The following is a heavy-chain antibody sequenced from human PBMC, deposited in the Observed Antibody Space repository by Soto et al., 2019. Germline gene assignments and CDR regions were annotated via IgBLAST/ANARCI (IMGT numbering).Heavy chain of an antibody. CDR1: GFTFSSYG. CDR3: AKDRGIETPIDY. Sequence: QVQLVESGGGVVQPGRSLRLSCAASGFTFSSYGMHWVRQAPGKGLEWVAVISYDGSNKYYADSVKGRFTISRDNSKNTLYLQMNSLRAEDTAVYYCAKDRGIETPIDYWGQGTLVTVSS. CDR2: ISYDGSNK. J-gene: IGHJ4*02. D-gene: IGHD1-26*01. V-gene: IGHV3-30*18.